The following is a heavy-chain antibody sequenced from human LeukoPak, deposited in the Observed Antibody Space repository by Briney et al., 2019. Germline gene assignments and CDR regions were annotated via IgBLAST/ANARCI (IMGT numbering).Heavy chain of an antibody. CDR2: IKQDGSEK. CDR1: GFTFSRSW. Sequence: GGSLRLSCAPSGFTFSRSWMNWVRQAPGKRLEWVANIKQDGSEKYYVDSVKGRFTISRDNAKNSLYLQMNSLRAEDTAVYYCARESYFYDSSGNYPRLDYWGQGTLVTVSS. D-gene: IGHD3-22*01. J-gene: IGHJ4*02. V-gene: IGHV3-7*01. CDR3: ARESYFYDSSGNYPRLDY.